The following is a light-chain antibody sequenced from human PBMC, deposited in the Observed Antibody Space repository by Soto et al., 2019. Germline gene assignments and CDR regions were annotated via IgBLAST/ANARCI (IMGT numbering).Light chain of an antibody. V-gene: IGKV1D-12*01. CDR2: GAS. CDR3: QQAYSFPIT. J-gene: IGKJ5*01. CDR1: QDIAGY. Sequence: DIQVTQSPSSVSASVGYRVTITCLASQDIAGYLAWYQHKPGRTPELLIHGASRLQSGVPARFSGSGSGTDFTLSINSLQPEDFATYYCQQAYSFPITFGQGTRLEI.